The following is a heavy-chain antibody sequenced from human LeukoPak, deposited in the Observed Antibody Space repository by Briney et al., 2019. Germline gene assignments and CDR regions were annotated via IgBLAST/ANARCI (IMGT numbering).Heavy chain of an antibody. J-gene: IGHJ4*02. V-gene: IGHV3-9*01. CDR1: GFTFDDYA. Sequence: PGRSLRLSCAASGFTFDDYAMPWVRQAPGKGLEWVSGISWNSGSIGYADSVKGRFTISRDNAKNSLYLQMNSLRAEDTALYYCAKGHRGYSYGYWDYWGQGTLVTVSS. D-gene: IGHD5-18*01. CDR2: ISWNSGSI. CDR3: AKGHRGYSYGYWDY.